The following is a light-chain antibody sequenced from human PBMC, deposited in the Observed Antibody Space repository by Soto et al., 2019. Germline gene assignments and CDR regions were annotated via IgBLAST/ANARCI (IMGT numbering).Light chain of an antibody. V-gene: IGLV2-8*01. CDR1: SSDVGGYNY. CDR2: EVS. CDR3: SSYAARNTLA. Sequence: QSALTPPPSASGSPVKSVTISCTGTSSDVGGYNYVSWYQQYPGKDPKVLIYEVSKRPSGVPDRFSGSKSGNTASLTVSGLQAEDEADYYCSSYAARNTLAFGGGTKLTVL. J-gene: IGLJ3*02.